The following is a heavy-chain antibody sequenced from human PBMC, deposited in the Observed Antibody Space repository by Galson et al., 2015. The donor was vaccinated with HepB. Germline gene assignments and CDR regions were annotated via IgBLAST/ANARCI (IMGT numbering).Heavy chain of an antibody. CDR3: ARVSPYCGGDCYFDY. V-gene: IGHV1-69*06. CDR2: IIPIFGTA. Sequence: SVKVSCKASGGTFSSYAISWVRQAPGQGLEWMGGIIPIFGTANYAQKFQGRVTITADKSTSTAYMELSSLRSEDTAVYYCARVSPYCGGDCYFDYWGQGTLVTVSS. CDR1: GGTFSSYA. J-gene: IGHJ4*02. D-gene: IGHD2-21*02.